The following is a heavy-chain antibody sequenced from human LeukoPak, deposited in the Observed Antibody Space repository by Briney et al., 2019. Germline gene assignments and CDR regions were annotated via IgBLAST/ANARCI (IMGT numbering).Heavy chain of an antibody. V-gene: IGHV3-23*01. J-gene: IGHJ4*02. CDR1: GFTFSSYA. CDR3: AKDRLGYCSSTSCYAFDY. D-gene: IGHD2-2*01. CDR2: ISGSGGST. Sequence: PGGSLRLSCAASGFTFSSYAMSWVRQAPGKGLEWVSAISGSGGSTYYADSVKGRFTISRDNSKNTLYLQMYSLRAEDTAVYYCAKDRLGYCSSTSCYAFDYWGQGTLVTVSS.